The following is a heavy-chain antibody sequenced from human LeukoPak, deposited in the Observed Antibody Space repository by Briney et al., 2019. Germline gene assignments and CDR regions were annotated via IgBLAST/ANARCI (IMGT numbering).Heavy chain of an antibody. V-gene: IGHV3-7*01. J-gene: IGHJ4*02. D-gene: IGHD2-8*02. CDR3: ATSSGAPGNM. CDR2: INQDGSVI. Sequence: GGSLRLSCAVSGVYWMSWVRQAPGKGLEWVANINQDGSVIYYVDSVKGRFTISRDNAKNSRYLQMNSLRAEDTGVYYCATSSGAPGNMWGQGTLVTVSS. CDR1: GVYW.